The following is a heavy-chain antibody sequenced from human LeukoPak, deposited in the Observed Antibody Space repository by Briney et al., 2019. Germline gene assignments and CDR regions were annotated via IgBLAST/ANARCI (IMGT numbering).Heavy chain of an antibody. CDR2: ISSSGSTI. D-gene: IGHD3-22*01. V-gene: IGHV3-11*01. CDR3: ARDSTPLEYSSGYHPDAFDI. Sequence: GGSLRLSCAASGFTFSDYYMSWSRQAPGKGLEWVSYISSSGSTIYYADSVKGRFTISRDNAKNSLYLQMNSLRAEDTAVYYCARDSTPLEYSSGYHPDAFDIWGQGTMVTVSS. CDR1: GFTFSDYY. J-gene: IGHJ3*02.